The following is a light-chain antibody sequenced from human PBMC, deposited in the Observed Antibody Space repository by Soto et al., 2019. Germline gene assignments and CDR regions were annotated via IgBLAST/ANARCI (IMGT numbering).Light chain of an antibody. V-gene: IGKV1-39*01. Sequence: IDMTQSPSSLSASVGERITITCRASGRITTYLNWYQQKPGKAPKLLISTAATLQGGVPSRFSDSGSGTEFTLTITPLQTGDFASYFCQQSYSTPYTFGQGTKVEIK. CDR3: QQSYSTPYT. CDR1: GRITTY. CDR2: TAA. J-gene: IGKJ2*01.